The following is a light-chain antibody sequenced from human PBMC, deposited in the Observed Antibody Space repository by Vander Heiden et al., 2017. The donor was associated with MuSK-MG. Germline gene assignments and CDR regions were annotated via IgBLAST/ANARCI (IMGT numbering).Light chain of an antibody. CDR2: AAS. J-gene: IGKJ4*01. CDR1: QSISSY. V-gene: IGKV1-39*01. CDR3: QHRDSTPLT. Sequence: DIQMTQSPSSLSASVGDRVTITCRASQSISSYLNWYQQKPGKAPKLLIYAASSLQSGVPSRFSGSGSGTDFTLTISRLQPEDFATYYCQHRDSTPLTFDGGTKVDIK.